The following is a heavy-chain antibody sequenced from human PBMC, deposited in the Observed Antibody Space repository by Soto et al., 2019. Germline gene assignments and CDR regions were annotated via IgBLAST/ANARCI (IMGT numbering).Heavy chain of an antibody. D-gene: IGHD6-13*01. CDR2: ISAYNGNT. J-gene: IGHJ6*03. Sequence: GASVKVSCKASGYTFTSYGISWVRQAPGQGLEWMGWISAYNGNTNYAQKLQGRVTMTTDTSTSTAYMELRSLRSDDTAVYYCARDSQALGAAAGPDYYYYMDVWGKGTTVTVSS. CDR3: ARDSQALGAAAGPDYYYYMDV. V-gene: IGHV1-18*01. CDR1: GYTFTSYG.